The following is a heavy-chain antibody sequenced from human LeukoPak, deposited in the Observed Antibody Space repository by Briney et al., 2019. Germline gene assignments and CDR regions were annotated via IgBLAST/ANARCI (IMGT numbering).Heavy chain of an antibody. J-gene: IGHJ4*02. CDR3: ASGDYYDSSGYLYTGDY. Sequence: SETLSLTCTVSGGSISSSSYYWGWIRQPPGKGLEWIGSIYYSGSTYYNPSLKSRVTISVDTSKNQFSLKLSSVTAADTAVYYCASGDYYDSSGYLYTGDYWGQGTLVTVSS. D-gene: IGHD3-22*01. V-gene: IGHV4-39*01. CDR1: GGSISSSSYY. CDR2: IYYSGST.